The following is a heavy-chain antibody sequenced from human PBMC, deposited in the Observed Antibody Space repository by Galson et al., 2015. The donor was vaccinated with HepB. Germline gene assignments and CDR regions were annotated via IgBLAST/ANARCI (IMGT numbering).Heavy chain of an antibody. CDR2: ISGSGGNT. D-gene: IGHD2-21*02. V-gene: IGHV3-23*01. CDR1: GFTFSSYG. CDR3: AKVYEAYCGGDCYSYFHY. Sequence: SLRLSCAASGFTFSSYGMNWVRQAPGKGPEWVSAISGSGGNTYYADSVKGRFTISRDNSQNILYLQMNILRAEDTAVYYCAKVYEAYCGGDCYSYFHYWGQGTLVTVSS. J-gene: IGHJ4*02.